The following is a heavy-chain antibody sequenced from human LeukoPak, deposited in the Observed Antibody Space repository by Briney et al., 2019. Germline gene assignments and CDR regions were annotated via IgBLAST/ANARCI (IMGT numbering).Heavy chain of an antibody. J-gene: IGHJ4*02. CDR2: ISGSGGNT. CDR3: AKDESGGYGAPDYFDY. D-gene: IGHD5-12*01. V-gene: IGHV3-23*01. CDR1: GFTFSTYA. Sequence: PGGSLRLSCAASGFTFSTYAMSWVRQAPGKGLEWVSAISGSGGNTYYADSVRGRFIISRDNSKNKLYLQMNSLRPEDRAVYYCAKDESGGYGAPDYFDYWGQGTLVTVSS.